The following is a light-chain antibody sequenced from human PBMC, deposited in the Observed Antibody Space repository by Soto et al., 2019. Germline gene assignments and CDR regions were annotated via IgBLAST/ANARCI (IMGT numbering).Light chain of an antibody. CDR2: AAS. Sequence: IVLTQPPHNLSLSPAQTATLSCRARQSVPNRRLAWYQQKPGQAPRLLIYAASSRAAGIPDRVSGSGSGTDFTLTIMRLEAEDFSVCFCQQYFSSRTFGQGTKVDIK. CDR3: QQYFSSRT. CDR1: QSVPNRR. V-gene: IGKV3-20*01. J-gene: IGKJ1*01.